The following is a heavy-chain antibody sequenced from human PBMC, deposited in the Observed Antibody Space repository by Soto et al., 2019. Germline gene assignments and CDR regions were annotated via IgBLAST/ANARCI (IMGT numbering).Heavy chain of an antibody. CDR3: ARALPGYYDSSGYYYFDY. CDR2: IYSGGST. V-gene: IGHV3-53*01. CDR1: GFTVSSNY. Sequence: GGSQRLSCAASGFTVSSNYMSWVRQAPGKGLEWVSVIYSGGSTYYADSVKGRFTISRDNSKNTLYLQMNSLRAEDTAVYYCARALPGYYDSSGYYYFDYWGQGTRGTVSS. J-gene: IGHJ4*02. D-gene: IGHD3-22*01.